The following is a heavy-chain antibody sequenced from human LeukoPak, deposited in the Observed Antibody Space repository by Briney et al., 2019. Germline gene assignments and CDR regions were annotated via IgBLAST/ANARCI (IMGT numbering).Heavy chain of an antibody. V-gene: IGHV1-2*02. CDR1: GNTLTGYY. CDR2: ISPYSGGT. D-gene: IGHD6-13*01. Sequence: ASVNVSCKSSGNTLTGYYIHWVRQAPGQGLEWMGWISPYSGGTNYAQKFQGRVTITRDTSITTAYMEVHRLTSDDTAVYYCARGDSSSWHLDYWGQGSLVTVSS. J-gene: IGHJ4*02. CDR3: ARGDSSSWHLDY.